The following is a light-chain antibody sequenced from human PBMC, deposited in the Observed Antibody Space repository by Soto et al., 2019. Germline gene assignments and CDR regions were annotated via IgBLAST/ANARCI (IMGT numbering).Light chain of an antibody. CDR3: QQYRSSPCT. CDR2: AAS. V-gene: IGKV1-39*01. CDR1: QSISSY. J-gene: IGKJ1*01. Sequence: DIQMTQPPSSLSASVGDRVTITCRASQSISSYLNWYQQKPGKAPKLLIYAASSLQSGVPSRFSGSGSGTDFTLTISSLQPEDFAVYYCQQYRSSPCTFGLGTKV.